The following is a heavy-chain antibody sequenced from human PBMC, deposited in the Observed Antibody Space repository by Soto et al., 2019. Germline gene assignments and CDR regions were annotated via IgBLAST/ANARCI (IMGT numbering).Heavy chain of an antibody. CDR3: AKDWVEGSSSYYYMDV. CDR2: ISWNSGSI. D-gene: IGHD2-15*01. V-gene: IGHV3-9*01. J-gene: IGHJ6*03. CDR1: GFTFDDYA. Sequence: EVQLVESGGGLVQPGRSLRLSCAASGFTFDDYAMHWVRQAPGKGLEWVSGISWNSGSIGYADSVKGRFTISRDNAKNSLYLQMNSLRAEDTALYYCAKDWVEGSSSYYYMDVWGKGTTVTVSS.